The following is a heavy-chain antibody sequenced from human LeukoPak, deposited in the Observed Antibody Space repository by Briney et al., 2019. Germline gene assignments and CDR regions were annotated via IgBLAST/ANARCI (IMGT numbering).Heavy chain of an antibody. Sequence: PGGSLRLSCAASGFTFSNYAMSWVRLAPGKGLEWVSAISHSGDSTYYADSVKGRFTISRDKSKNTLYLQMNRMRAEDTAVYYCAKCALGYCTGGSCRFDNRGQGTLVTVSS. CDR2: ISHSGDST. CDR3: AKCALGYCTGGSCRFDN. D-gene: IGHD2-15*01. V-gene: IGHV3-23*01. J-gene: IGHJ4*02. CDR1: GFTFSNYA.